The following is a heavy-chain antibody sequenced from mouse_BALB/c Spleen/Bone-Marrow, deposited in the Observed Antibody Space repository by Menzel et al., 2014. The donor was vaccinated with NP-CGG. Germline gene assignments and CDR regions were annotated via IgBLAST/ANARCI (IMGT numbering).Heavy chain of an antibody. CDR1: GFDFSRYW. D-gene: IGHD1-1*01. V-gene: IGHV4-1*02. CDR3: ARLSYYGRFAY. J-gene: IGHJ3*01. Sequence: EVHLVESGGGLVQPGGSLKLSCAASGFDFSRYWLSWVRQAPGKGLEWIGEINPDSSTINYTPSLKDKFIIFRDNAKNTMYLQMSEVRSEDTALYYCARLSYYGRFAYWGQGTLVTGSA. CDR2: INPDSSTI.